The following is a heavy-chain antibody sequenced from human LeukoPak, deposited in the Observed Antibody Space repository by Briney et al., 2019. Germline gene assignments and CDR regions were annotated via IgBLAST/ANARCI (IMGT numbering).Heavy chain of an antibody. Sequence: SQTLSLTCAVSGGSISSGGYSWSWIRQPPGKGLEWIGYIYHSGSTYYNPSLKSRVTISVDRSKNQFSLKLSSVTAADTAVYCCARFNDVMVDYDYVWGSYRSDVGPYTFDYWGQGTLVTVSS. V-gene: IGHV4-30-2*02. CDR1: GGSISSGGYS. J-gene: IGHJ4*02. D-gene: IGHD3-16*02. CDR2: IYHSGST. CDR3: ARFNDVMVDYDYVWGSYRSDVGPYTFDY.